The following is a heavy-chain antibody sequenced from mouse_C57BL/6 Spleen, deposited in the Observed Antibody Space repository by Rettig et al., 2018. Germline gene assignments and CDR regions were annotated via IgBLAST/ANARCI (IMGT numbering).Heavy chain of an antibody. Sequence: QVQLQQPGAELVKPGASVKLSCKASGYTFTSYWMHWVRQRPGQGLEWIEMIHPNSGSTNYNEKFKNKATLTVDKSSSTAYMQLSSLTSEDSAVYYCARGYYGSEAMDYWGQGTSVTVSS. D-gene: IGHD1-1*01. V-gene: IGHV1-64*01. CDR1: GYTFTSYW. CDR2: IHPNSGST. CDR3: ARGYYGSEAMDY. J-gene: IGHJ4*01.